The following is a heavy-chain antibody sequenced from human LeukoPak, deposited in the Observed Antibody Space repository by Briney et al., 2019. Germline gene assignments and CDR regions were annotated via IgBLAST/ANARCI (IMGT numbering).Heavy chain of an antibody. J-gene: IGHJ4*02. V-gene: IGHV4-39*07. D-gene: IGHD6-19*01. CDR1: GGSISSSSYY. CDR2: IYYSGST. CDR3: ARDSWTSVAGLDY. Sequence: SETLSLTCTVSGGSISSSSYYWGWIRQPPGKGLEWIGSIYYSGSTYYNPSLKSRVTISVDTSKSQFSLKLSSVTAADTAVYYCARDSWTSVAGLDYWGQGTLVTVSS.